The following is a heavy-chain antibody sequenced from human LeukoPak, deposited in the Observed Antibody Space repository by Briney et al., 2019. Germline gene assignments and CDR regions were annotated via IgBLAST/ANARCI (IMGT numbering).Heavy chain of an antibody. V-gene: IGHV4-59*08. Sequence: PSETLSLTCTVSGGSISSYYWSWIRQPPGKGLEWIGYIYYSGSTNYNPSFKSRVTISVDTSKNQFSLKLSSVTAADTAVYYCASLKVGATFDYWGQGTLVTVSS. CDR2: IYYSGST. J-gene: IGHJ4*02. D-gene: IGHD1-26*01. CDR1: GGSISSYY. CDR3: ASLKVGATFDY.